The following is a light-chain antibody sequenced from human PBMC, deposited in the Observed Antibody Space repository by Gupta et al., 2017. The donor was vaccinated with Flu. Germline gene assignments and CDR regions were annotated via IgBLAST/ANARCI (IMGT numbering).Light chain of an antibody. CDR1: NIGTKN. J-gene: IGLJ3*02. CDR3: QVWDSSTVV. V-gene: IGLV3-9*01. CDR2: GNS. Sequence: TCGGNNIGTKNVHWYQQKPGQAPVLVIYGNSNRPSGIPERFSGSNSGNTATLTISRAQAGDEADYYCQVWDSSTVVFGGGTRLTVL.